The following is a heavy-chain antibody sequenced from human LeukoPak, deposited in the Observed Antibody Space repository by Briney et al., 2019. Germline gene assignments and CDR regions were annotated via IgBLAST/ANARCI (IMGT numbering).Heavy chain of an antibody. CDR1: GFTFSSYS. CDR2: ISSSSSYI. D-gene: IGHD6-13*01. V-gene: IGHV3-21*01. J-gene: IGHJ4*02. CDR3: ARGMVAAAGSY. Sequence: GGSLRLTCAASGFTFSSYSMNWVRQAPGKGLEWVSSISSSSSYIYYADSVKGRFTISRDNAKNSLYLQMNSLRAEDTAVYYCARGMVAAAGSYWGQGTLVTVSS.